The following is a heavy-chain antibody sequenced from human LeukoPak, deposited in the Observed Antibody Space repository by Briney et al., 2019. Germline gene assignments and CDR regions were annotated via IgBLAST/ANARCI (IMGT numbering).Heavy chain of an antibody. CDR1: GFDFSSNW. Sequence: GGSLRLSCAASGFDFSSNWMHWVRHAPGQGLVWVSRIKGDGISTNYADSVKGRFTISRDNSKNTLYLQMNSLRAEDTAVYYCARWSYYYNWGQGTLVTVSS. J-gene: IGHJ4*02. CDR2: IKGDGIST. V-gene: IGHV3-74*01. D-gene: IGHD1-26*01. CDR3: ARWSYYYN.